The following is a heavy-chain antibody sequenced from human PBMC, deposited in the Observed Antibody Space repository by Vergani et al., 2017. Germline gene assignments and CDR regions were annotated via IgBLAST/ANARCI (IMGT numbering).Heavy chain of an antibody. CDR2: IYYSESP. CDR1: GGSISGYY. Sequence: QVQLQESGPGLVKPSETLSLTCTVSGGSISGYYWSWIRQPPGKGLEWIGYIYYSESPKYNPSLKSRVTISVDTSKNQFSLNLSSVTAADTAVFYCARTFGSGSYYSFDYWGQGTLVTVSS. V-gene: IGHV4-59*01. CDR3: ARTFGSGSYYSFDY. J-gene: IGHJ4*02. D-gene: IGHD3-10*01.